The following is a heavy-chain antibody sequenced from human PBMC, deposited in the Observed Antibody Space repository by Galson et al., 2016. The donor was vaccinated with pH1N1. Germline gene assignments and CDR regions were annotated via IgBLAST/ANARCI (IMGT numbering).Heavy chain of an antibody. CDR2: IKPGDSDT. CDR1: GYRFTSYW. J-gene: IGHJ3*02. Sequence: QSGAEVKKPGESLKISCKGSGYRFTSYWIGWVRQMPGKGLEWMGMIKPGDSDTRYSPSFQGQVIISADKSISTAYLQWSSLKASDTAMYYCARFQSSGNYNGAFDIWGQGTMVTVSS. CDR3: ARFQSSGNYNGAFDI. V-gene: IGHV5-51*01. D-gene: IGHD3-10*01.